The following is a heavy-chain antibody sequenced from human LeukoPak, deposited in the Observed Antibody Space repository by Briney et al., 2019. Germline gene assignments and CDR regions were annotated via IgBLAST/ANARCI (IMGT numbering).Heavy chain of an antibody. CDR3: ARHRSAYYYMDV. CDR1: GYSISSGYY. J-gene: IGHJ6*03. CDR2: IYHSGST. Sequence: PSETLSLTCSVSGYSISSGYYWGWIRQPPGKGLEWIGSIYHSGSTYYNPSLKSRVTISVDTSKNQFSLKLSSVTAADTAVYYCARHRSAYYYMDVWGKGTTVTISS. V-gene: IGHV4-38-2*01.